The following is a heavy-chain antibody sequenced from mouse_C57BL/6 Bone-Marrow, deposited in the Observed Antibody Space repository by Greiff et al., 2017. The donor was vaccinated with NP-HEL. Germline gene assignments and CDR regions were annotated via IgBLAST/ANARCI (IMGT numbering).Heavy chain of an antibody. D-gene: IGHD1-1*01. J-gene: IGHJ4*01. Sequence: VQLKESGAELVKPGASVKLSCTASGFNIKDYYMHWVKQRTEQGLEWIGRIDPEDGETKYAPKFQGKATRTADTSSNTAYLQLSSLTSEVTAVYYCARDYGSFYYYAMDYWGQGTSVTVSS. CDR1: GFNIKDYY. V-gene: IGHV14-2*01. CDR3: ARDYGSFYYYAMDY. CDR2: IDPEDGET.